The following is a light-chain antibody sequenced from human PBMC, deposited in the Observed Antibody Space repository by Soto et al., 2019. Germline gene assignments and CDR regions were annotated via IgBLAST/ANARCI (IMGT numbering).Light chain of an antibody. CDR3: QQDTNAPRT. CDR1: QSINNYF. J-gene: IGKJ1*01. Sequence: EIVLTQSPGTLSLSPGETATLSCRASQSINNYFLAWHQQRPGQAPRLLIFRASQRASGIPDRFRGSGSGTDFTLTITRLDPEDFAVYYFQQDTNAPRTFGQGTKVEIK. V-gene: IGKV3-20*01. CDR2: RAS.